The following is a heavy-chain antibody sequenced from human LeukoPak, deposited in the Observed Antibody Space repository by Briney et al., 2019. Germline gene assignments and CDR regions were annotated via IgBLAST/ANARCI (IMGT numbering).Heavy chain of an antibody. V-gene: IGHV3-74*01. Sequence: GGSLRLSCAASGFTFSSYWMHWVRQAPGKGLVWVSRINSDGSSTSYADSVKGRFTISRDNSKNTLYLQMNSLRAEDTAVYYCARDKPTYVDTAMVGAFDIWGQGTMVTVSS. J-gene: IGHJ3*02. CDR3: ARDKPTYVDTAMVGAFDI. D-gene: IGHD5-18*01. CDR1: GFTFSSYW. CDR2: INSDGSST.